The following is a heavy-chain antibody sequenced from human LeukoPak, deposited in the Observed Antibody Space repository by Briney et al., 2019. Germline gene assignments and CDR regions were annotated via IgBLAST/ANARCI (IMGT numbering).Heavy chain of an antibody. CDR1: GASISSGNYY. V-gene: IGHV4-39*01. CDR3: PRQRIVSSGAWFDP. Sequence: PSETLSPTCTVSGASISSGNYYWGWIRQPPGKGLEWIGSIYYTGTTYYNPSLKSRVTISVDTSKNQFSLRLSSVTAADTAVYYCPRQRIVSSGAWFDPWGQGTLVTVSS. D-gene: IGHD3-16*02. CDR2: IYYTGTT. J-gene: IGHJ5*02.